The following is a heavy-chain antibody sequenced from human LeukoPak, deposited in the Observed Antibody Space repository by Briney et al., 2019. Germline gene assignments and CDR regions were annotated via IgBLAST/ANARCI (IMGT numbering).Heavy chain of an antibody. Sequence: SETLSLTCTVSGGSISSGGYYWSWIRHHPRKCLEWLAYIYYSGSTYYDPSIKGRVTISVDTSKNQFSLKLSSVTAADTAVYYCARGPDYGDWFRAFDIWGQGTMVTVSS. D-gene: IGHD4-17*01. CDR1: GGSISSGGYY. J-gene: IGHJ3*02. V-gene: IGHV4-31*03. CDR2: IYYSGST. CDR3: ARGPDYGDWFRAFDI.